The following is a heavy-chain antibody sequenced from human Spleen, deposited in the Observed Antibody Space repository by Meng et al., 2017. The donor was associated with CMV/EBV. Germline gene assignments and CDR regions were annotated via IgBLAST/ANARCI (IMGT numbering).Heavy chain of an antibody. J-gene: IGHJ4*02. Sequence: KVFGDTFASYNMHWGRQSPGQGLEWMGIINPSGGSTAYAQKYQGRVTITRDTSTNTVYMDMSSLRSEDTAVYSCARGEGGSYSSSFDYWGQGTLVTVSS. V-gene: IGHV1-46*01. CDR2: INPSGGST. CDR1: GDTFASYN. D-gene: IGHD1-26*01. CDR3: ARGEGGSYSSSFDY.